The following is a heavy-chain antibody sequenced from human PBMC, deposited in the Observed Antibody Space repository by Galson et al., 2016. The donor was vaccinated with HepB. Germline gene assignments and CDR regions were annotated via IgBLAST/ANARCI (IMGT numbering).Heavy chain of an antibody. Sequence: SETLSLTCAVSGGSINSTNWWSWVRQTPGKGLEWIGEIYHTETINHSPSFTGRYSMSIDKSKNEFSLKLTSVTDADTAVYYCARLQRTTGCTCFDSWGQGTLVTVSS. CDR1: GGSINSTNW. CDR3: ARLQRTTGCTCFDS. V-gene: IGHV4-4*02. CDR2: IYHTETI. D-gene: IGHD1/OR15-1a*01. J-gene: IGHJ5*01.